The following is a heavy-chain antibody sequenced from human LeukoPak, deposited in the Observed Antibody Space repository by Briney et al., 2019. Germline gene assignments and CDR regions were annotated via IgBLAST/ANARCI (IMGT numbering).Heavy chain of an antibody. CDR1: GGSISSYY. CDR2: IYYSGST. V-gene: IGHV4-59*01. D-gene: IGHD2/OR15-2a*01. J-gene: IGHJ5*02. Sequence: PSETLSLTCTVSGGSISSYYWSWIRQPPGKGLEWIGYIYYSGSTNYNPSLKSRVTISVDTSKNQFSLNLSSVTAADTAVYYCARNLFFSMDWFDPWGQGTLVTVSS. CDR3: ARNLFFSMDWFDP.